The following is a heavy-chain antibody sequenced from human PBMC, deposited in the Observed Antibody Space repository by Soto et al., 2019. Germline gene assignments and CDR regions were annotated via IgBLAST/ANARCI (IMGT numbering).Heavy chain of an antibody. Sequence: SVKVSCKASGGNFSSHGISWVRQAPGQGLEFMGGIMPIFGTTNYAQKFRGRVTITADEPTSTVYMELRSLRSEDTAVYYCARVSGRGWYNWFDPWGQGTPVTGSS. CDR1: GGNFSSHG. J-gene: IGHJ5*02. D-gene: IGHD6-19*01. CDR3: ARVSGRGWYNWFDP. V-gene: IGHV1-69*13. CDR2: IMPIFGTT.